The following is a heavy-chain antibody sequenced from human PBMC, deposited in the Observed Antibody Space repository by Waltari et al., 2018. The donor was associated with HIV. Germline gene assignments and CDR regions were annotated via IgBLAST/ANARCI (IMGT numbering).Heavy chain of an antibody. CDR3: ARGEDIALTHLPPGCRLEF. V-gene: IGHV1-2*06. CDR2: INPNSGDA. J-gene: IGHJ4*01. Sequence: QTLLLQSASQVKTPGASVTLSCKVSGDRFTTYFLYWLRQAPGQGFEWLCPINPNSGDATYSQTFQTRLTMATDTASASTYIELTRLTSADTAMYFCARGEDIALTHLPPGCRLEFWGHGTLVTVPS. CDR1: GDRFTTYF. D-gene: IGHD5-12*01.